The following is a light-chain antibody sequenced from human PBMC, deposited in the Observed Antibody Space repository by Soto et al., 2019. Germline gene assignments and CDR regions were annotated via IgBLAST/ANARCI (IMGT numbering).Light chain of an antibody. Sequence: EIVLTQSPGTLSLSPGERATLSCSASQSVSSSYLAWYQQKPGQAPRLLIYGASSRATGIPDRFSGSGSGTDFTLSITSLQPEDFATYYCQQLNTYPVTFGGGTKVDIK. CDR2: GAS. V-gene: IGKV3-20*01. CDR3: QQLNTYPVT. J-gene: IGKJ4*01. CDR1: QSVSSSY.